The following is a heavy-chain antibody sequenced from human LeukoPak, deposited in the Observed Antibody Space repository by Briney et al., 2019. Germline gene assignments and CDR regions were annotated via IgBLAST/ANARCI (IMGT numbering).Heavy chain of an antibody. CDR2: INPSGGST. CDR3: ARDRYCSGGSCSRLHFDY. J-gene: IGHJ4*02. D-gene: IGHD2-15*01. Sequence: ASVKVSCKASGYTFTSYYMHWVRQAPGQGLEWMGIINPSGGSTSYAQKFQGRVTMTRDTSTSTVYMELSSLRSEDTAVYYCARDRYCSGGSCSRLHFDYWGQGTLVTVSS. CDR1: GYTFTSYY. V-gene: IGHV1-46*01.